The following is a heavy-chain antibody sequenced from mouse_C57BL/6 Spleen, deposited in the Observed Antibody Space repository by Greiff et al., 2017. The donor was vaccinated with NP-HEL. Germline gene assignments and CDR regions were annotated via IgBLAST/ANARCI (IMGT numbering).Heavy chain of an antibody. D-gene: IGHD1-1*01. J-gene: IGHJ4*01. Sequence: QVQLQQPGAELVRPGSSVKLSCKASGYTFTSYWMHWVKQRPIQGLEWIGNIDPSDSETHYNQKFKDKATLTVDKSSSTAYMQLSSLTSEDSAVEYCARSGSSYGYYAMDYWGQGTSVTVSS. V-gene: IGHV1-52*01. CDR2: IDPSDSET. CDR3: ARSGSSYGYYAMDY. CDR1: GYTFTSYW.